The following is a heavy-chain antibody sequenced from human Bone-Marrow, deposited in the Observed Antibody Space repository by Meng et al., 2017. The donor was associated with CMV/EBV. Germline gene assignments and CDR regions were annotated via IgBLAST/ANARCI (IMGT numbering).Heavy chain of an antibody. J-gene: IGHJ4*02. V-gene: IGHV3-66*02. CDR2: IYSGGST. CDR3: AKDRWDIADNPYYFDC. Sequence: GESLKISCAASGFTVSSNYMSWVRQAPGKGLEWVSVIYSGGSTYYADSVKGRFTISRDNSKNTLYLQMNSLRAEDTAVYYCAKDRWDIADNPYYFDCWGQGTLVTVSS. CDR1: GFTVSSNY. D-gene: IGHD5-12*01.